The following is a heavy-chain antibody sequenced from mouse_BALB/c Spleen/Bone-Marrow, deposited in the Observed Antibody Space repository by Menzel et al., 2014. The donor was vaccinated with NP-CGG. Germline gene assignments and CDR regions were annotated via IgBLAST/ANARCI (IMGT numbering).Heavy chain of an antibody. CDR2: ISSGGSYT. CDR3: ARDSSGYFDY. D-gene: IGHD3-1*01. CDR1: GFTFSYYA. Sequence: EVQLVESGGGLVKPGGSLKLSCAASGFTFSYYAMSWVRQSPEKSLEWAAEISSGGSYTYYPDTVTGRFTISRDNAKNTLYLEMSSLRSEDTAMYYCARDSSGYFDYWGQGTTLTVSS. V-gene: IGHV5-9-4*01. J-gene: IGHJ2*01.